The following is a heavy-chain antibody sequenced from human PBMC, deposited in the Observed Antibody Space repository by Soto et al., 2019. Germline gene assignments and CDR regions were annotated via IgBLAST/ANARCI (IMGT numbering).Heavy chain of an antibody. CDR2: IWYDGSNK. CDR3: ARGALTDYYYYYMDV. Sequence: GGSLRLSCAASGFTFSSYGMHWVRQAPGKGLEWVAVIWYDGSNKYYADSVKGRFTISRDNSKNTLYLQMNSLRAEDTAVYYCARGALTDYYYYYMDVRGKGTTVTVSS. CDR1: GFTFSSYG. V-gene: IGHV3-33*01. J-gene: IGHJ6*03.